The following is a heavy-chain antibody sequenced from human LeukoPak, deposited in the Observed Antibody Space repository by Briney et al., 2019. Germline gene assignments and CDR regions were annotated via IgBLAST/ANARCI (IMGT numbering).Heavy chain of an antibody. CDR3: AKTRYSYGYYFDY. Sequence: GGSLRLSCAASGFTFSSYGMHWVRQAPGKGLEWVAFIRYDGSNKYCADSVKGRFTISRDNSKNTLYLQMNSLRAEDTAVYYCAKTRYSYGYYFDYWGQGTLVTVSS. V-gene: IGHV3-30*02. J-gene: IGHJ4*02. D-gene: IGHD5-18*01. CDR2: IRYDGSNK. CDR1: GFTFSSYG.